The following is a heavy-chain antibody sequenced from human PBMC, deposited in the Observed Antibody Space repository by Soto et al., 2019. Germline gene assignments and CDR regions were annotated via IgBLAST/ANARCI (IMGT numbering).Heavy chain of an antibody. D-gene: IGHD2-15*01. Sequence: SETLSLTCTVSGGSISSYYWSWVRQPAGKGLEWIGRIYTSGSTNYNPSLKSRVTMPVDTSKNQFSLKLSSVTAADTAVYYCARERVIGGYCSGGSCPGWFDPWGQGTLVTVSS. CDR1: GGSISSYY. CDR2: IYTSGST. CDR3: ARERVIGGYCSGGSCPGWFDP. J-gene: IGHJ5*02. V-gene: IGHV4-4*07.